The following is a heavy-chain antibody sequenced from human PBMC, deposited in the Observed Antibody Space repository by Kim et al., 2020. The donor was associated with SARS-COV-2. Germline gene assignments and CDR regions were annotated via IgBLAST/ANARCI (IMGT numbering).Heavy chain of an antibody. J-gene: IGHJ6*02. V-gene: IGHV3-30*18. Sequence: GGSLRLSCAASGFTFSSYGMHWVRQAPGKGLEWVAVISYDGSNKYYADSVKGRFTISRDNSKNTLYLQMNSLRAEDTAVYYCAKGFRVATIYYYYGMDVWGQGTTVTVSS. CDR2: ISYDGSNK. D-gene: IGHD5-12*01. CDR1: GFTFSSYG. CDR3: AKGFRVATIYYYYGMDV.